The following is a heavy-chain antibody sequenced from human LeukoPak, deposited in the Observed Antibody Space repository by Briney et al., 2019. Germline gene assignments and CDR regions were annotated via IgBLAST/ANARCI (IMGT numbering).Heavy chain of an antibody. CDR3: AKLDIVVVPAASFDY. CDR1: GFTFSSYA. Sequence: GGSLRLSCAASGFTFSSYAVSWVRQAPGKGLEWVSAISGSGGSTYYADSVKGRFTISRDNSKNTLYLQMNSLRAEDTAVYYCAKLDIVVVPAASFDYWGQGTLVTVSS. CDR2: ISGSGGST. D-gene: IGHD2-2*03. J-gene: IGHJ4*02. V-gene: IGHV3-23*01.